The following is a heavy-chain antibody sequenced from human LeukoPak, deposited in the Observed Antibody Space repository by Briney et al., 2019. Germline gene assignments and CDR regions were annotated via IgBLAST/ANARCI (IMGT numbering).Heavy chain of an antibody. V-gene: IGHV1-46*01. CDR1: GYTFTGYY. CDR3: ARDRIVGATNNYYYGMDV. CDR2: INPSGGST. Sequence: ASVKVSCKASGYTFTGYYMHWVRQAPGQGLEWMGIINPSGGSTSYAQKFQGRVTMARDTSTSTVYMELSSLRSEDTAVYYCARDRIVGATNNYYYGMDVWGQGTTVTVSS. J-gene: IGHJ6*02. D-gene: IGHD1-26*01.